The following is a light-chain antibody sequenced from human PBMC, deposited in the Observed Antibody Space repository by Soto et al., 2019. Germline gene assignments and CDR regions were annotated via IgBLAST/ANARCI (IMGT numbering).Light chain of an antibody. Sequence: MSQSAATLSVSTGERATLSCRASQSVSRNLAWYLQKPVQAHRLLIYGASTRATGIPARFSGSGSGTEFTLTISRLEHEDFAAYYCQQYGSAPRTFGQGTKV. CDR3: QQYGSAPRT. CDR1: QSVSRN. J-gene: IGKJ1*01. CDR2: GAS. V-gene: IGKV3-15*01.